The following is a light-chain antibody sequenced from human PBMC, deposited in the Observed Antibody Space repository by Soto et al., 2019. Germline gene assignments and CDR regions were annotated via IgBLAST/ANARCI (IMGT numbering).Light chain of an antibody. CDR3: SSYTTTSTLVV. CDR1: SSDVGTYKF. V-gene: IGLV2-14*01. J-gene: IGLJ2*01. CDR2: EVS. Sequence: QLVLTQPASVSGSPGQSITISCTGTSSDVGTYKFVSWYQQYPGKAPKLMIYEVSNRPSDVSNRFSGSKSGNTASLTISGLQAEDEADYYCSSYTTTSTLVVFGGGTKLTVL.